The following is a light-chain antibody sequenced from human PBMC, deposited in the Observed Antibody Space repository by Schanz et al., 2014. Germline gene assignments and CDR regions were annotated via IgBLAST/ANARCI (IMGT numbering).Light chain of an antibody. Sequence: EIVLTQSPATLSLSPGERATLSCRASQSVSSYLAWYQQKPGQAPRLLIYDSSNRATGTPARFSGSGSGTDFTLTISGLEREDFAVYYCQQYGSSLFTFGPGTKVDIK. V-gene: IGKV3-11*01. J-gene: IGKJ3*01. CDR1: QSVSSY. CDR3: QQYGSSLFT. CDR2: DSS.